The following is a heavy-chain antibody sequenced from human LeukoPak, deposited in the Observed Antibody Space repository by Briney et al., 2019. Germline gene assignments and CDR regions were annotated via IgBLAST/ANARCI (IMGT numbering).Heavy chain of an antibody. D-gene: IGHD3-22*01. CDR1: GFTFSSYE. Sequence: GGSLRLSCAASGFTFSSYEMNWVRQAPGKGLEWVSYISSSGSTRYYADSVKGRFTISRDNAKNSLHLQMNSLRAEDTAVYYCARDPFRDYDSSGYFDYWGQGTPVTVSS. CDR2: ISSSGSTR. CDR3: ARDPFRDYDSSGYFDY. V-gene: IGHV3-48*03. J-gene: IGHJ4*02.